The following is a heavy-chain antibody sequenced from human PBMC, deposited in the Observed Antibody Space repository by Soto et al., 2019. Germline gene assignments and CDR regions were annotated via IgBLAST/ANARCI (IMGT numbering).Heavy chain of an antibody. CDR1: GFTFTDYA. CDR2: ISGIGGST. V-gene: IGHV3-23*01. Sequence: VGSLRLSCAASGFTFTDYALSWVRQAPGKGLEWVATISGIGGSTYLADSVKGRLSISRDNSKNTVSLLMNSLRAEDTAVYFCARGSSGYISSWYYFDYWGRGTLVTVSS. CDR3: ARGSSGYISSWYYFDY. D-gene: IGHD6-13*01. J-gene: IGHJ4*02.